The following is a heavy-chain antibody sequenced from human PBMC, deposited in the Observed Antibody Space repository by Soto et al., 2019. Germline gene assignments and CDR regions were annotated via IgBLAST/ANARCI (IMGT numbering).Heavy chain of an antibody. CDR2: MSPKSGDT. Sequence: QVQLVQSGAEVKKPGASVKVSCKASGYTFTSNDINWVRQATGQGFEWMGWMSPKSGDTGYAQKFQGRVTMTRDTSISTAYMELSSLRSEDTDVYYCAEGPPNWGFDFWGQGTLLTVPS. V-gene: IGHV1-8*01. CDR3: AEGPPNWGFDF. CDR1: GYTFTSND. J-gene: IGHJ4*02. D-gene: IGHD7-27*01.